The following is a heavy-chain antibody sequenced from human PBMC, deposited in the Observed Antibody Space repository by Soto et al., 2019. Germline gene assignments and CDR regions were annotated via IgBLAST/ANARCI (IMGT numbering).Heavy chain of an antibody. D-gene: IGHD4-17*01. V-gene: IGHV3-30-3*01. Sequence: GSLRLSCTASGFVFLNYAFHWVRQAPGKGLEWVAVISFDGSDLFHADSVKGRFTISRDNYRDTLYLQMSSLRADDTAVYYCARVGNYGDSPYYNYGSDVWGQGTTVTVSS. CDR2: ISFDGSDL. CDR1: GFVFLNYA. CDR3: ARVGNYGDSPYYNYGSDV. J-gene: IGHJ6*02.